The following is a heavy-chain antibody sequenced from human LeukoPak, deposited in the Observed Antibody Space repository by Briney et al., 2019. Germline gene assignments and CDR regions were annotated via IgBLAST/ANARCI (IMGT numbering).Heavy chain of an antibody. CDR2: FDPEDGET. J-gene: IGHJ3*02. V-gene: IGHV1-24*01. CDR1: GYTLTELS. D-gene: IGHD6-19*01. CDR3: ATDSGWYSGDAFDI. Sequence: ASVKVSCKVSGYTLTELSMHWERQAPGKGLEWMGGFDPEDGETIYAQKFQGRVTMTEDTSTDTAYMELSSLRSEDTAVYYCATDSGWYSGDAFDIWGQGTMVTVSS.